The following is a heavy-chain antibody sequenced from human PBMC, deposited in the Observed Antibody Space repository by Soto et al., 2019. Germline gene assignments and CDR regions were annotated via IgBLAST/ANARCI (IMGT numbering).Heavy chain of an antibody. V-gene: IGHV1-46*02. D-gene: IGHD4-17*01. CDR3: GRVALGYDYADL. CDR1: GYTFNAFY. Sequence: QVQLVQSGAEVKKPGASVKVSCKAFGYTFNAFYMHWVRQAPGQGLEWMGVINPSGDGTSYAQKFQGRVTMTRDTSTSTVYMELSSLRSEDTDVYYWGRVALGYDYADLWGQGTTVTVSS. CDR2: INPSGDGT. J-gene: IGHJ6*02.